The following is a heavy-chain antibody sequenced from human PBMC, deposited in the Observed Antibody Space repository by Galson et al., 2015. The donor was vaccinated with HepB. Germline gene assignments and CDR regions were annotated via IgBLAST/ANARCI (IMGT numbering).Heavy chain of an antibody. V-gene: IGHV3-23*01. CDR1: GFTFSSNA. Sequence: SLRLSCAASGFTFSSNAMSWVRQAPGRGLEWVSTTSSSGRATYYTDSVKGRFTISRDISINALYLQMSSLRAEDTAVYYCAKMKGPYASANYSVGSWGQGTLVIVSS. CDR2: TSSSGRAT. J-gene: IGHJ1*01. CDR3: AKMKGPYASANYSVGS. D-gene: IGHD3-10*01.